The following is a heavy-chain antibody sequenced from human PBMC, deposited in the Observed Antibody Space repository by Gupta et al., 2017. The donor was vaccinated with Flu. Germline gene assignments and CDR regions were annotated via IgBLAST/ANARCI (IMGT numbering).Heavy chain of an antibody. V-gene: IGHV3-23*01. CDR3: AKARRHCSDTSCLAMVV. CDR1: GFTFSTYA. CDR2: ISGSGGDI. Sequence: EVQLLESGGGLVQPGGSLRLSCAASGFTFSTYALTWVRQSPGKGLEWVSGISGSGGDINYADFVKGRFTISRDNFKNTLYLQMNSLRAEDTALYYCAKARRHCSDTSCLAMVVWGQGTTVTVSS. D-gene: IGHD2-2*01. J-gene: IGHJ6*02.